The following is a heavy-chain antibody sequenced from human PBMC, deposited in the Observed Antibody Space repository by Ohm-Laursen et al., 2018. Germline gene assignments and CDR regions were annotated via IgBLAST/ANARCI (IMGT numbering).Heavy chain of an antibody. V-gene: IGHV3-48*03. CDR3: AREGWSAYSLDFDY. J-gene: IGHJ4*02. Sequence: SLRLSCAAPGFTFSNYEMNWVRQAPGKGLEWISYIGSSGSPIYYADSVKGRFTISRDNAKNSLYLQMNSLRAEDTAVYYCAREGWSAYSLDFDYRGQGTLVTVSS. D-gene: IGHD3-3*01. CDR1: GFTFSNYE. CDR2: IGSSGSPI.